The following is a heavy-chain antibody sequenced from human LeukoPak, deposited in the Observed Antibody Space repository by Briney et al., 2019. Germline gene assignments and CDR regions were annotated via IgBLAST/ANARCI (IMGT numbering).Heavy chain of an antibody. CDR3: ARDSKGHGAAGFDY. Sequence: SQTLSLTCAISGDSVPSNSAAWNWIRQSPSRGLEWLGRTYYRSKWYNDYAVSVKSRITINPDTSKNQFSLQLNSATPEDTAVYYRARDSKGHGAAGFDYWGQGTLVTVSS. V-gene: IGHV6-1*01. J-gene: IGHJ4*02. D-gene: IGHD6-13*01. CDR2: TYYRSKWYN. CDR1: GDSVPSNSAA.